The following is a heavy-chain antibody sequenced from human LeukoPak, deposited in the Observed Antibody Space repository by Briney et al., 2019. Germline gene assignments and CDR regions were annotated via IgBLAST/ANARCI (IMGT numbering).Heavy chain of an antibody. D-gene: IGHD3-16*01. J-gene: IGHJ3*01. CDR1: GFTFSSYS. CDR2: IKQDGSEK. V-gene: IGHV3-7*01. Sequence: GGSLRLSCAASGFTFSSYSMSWVRQAPGKGLEWVANIKQDGSEKNYVGSVKGRFTISRDNAKNTLYLQMNSLRAEDTAVYYCARDFLHLGGWGQGTMVTVSS. CDR3: ARDFLHLGG.